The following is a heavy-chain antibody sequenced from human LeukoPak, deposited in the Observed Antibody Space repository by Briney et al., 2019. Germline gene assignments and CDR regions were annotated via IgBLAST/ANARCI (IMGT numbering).Heavy chain of an antibody. V-gene: IGHV4-34*01. CDR1: GFTFSSYW. J-gene: IGHJ6*02. Sequence: GSLRLSCAASGFTFSSYWMSWIRQPPGKGLEWIGEINHSGSTNYNPSLKSRVTISVDTSKNQFSLKLSSVTAADTAVYYCARSPLVGVEQWLVQVSSGYYYGMDVWGQGTTVTVSS. CDR3: ARSPLVGVEQWLVQVSSGYYYGMDV. D-gene: IGHD6-19*01. CDR2: INHSGST.